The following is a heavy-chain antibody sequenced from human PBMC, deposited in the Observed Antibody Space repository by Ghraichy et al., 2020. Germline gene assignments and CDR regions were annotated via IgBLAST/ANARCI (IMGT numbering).Heavy chain of an antibody. Sequence: GGSLRLSCTASGFTFGDYAMSWFRQAPGKGLEWVGFIRSKAYGGTTEYAASVKGRFTISRDDSKSIAYLQMNSLKTEDTAVYYCTRDGCPREVKYRRYCSRTLTPPLDYWGQGTLVTVSS. D-gene: IGHD2-2*01. CDR2: IRSKAYGGTT. CDR1: GFTFGDYA. V-gene: IGHV3-49*03. J-gene: IGHJ4*02. CDR3: TRDGCPREVKYRRYCSRTLTPPLDY.